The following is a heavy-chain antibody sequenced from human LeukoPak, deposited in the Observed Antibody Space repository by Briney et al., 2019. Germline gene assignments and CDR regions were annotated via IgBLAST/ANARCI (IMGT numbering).Heavy chain of an antibody. J-gene: IGHJ4*02. V-gene: IGHV3-21*01. CDR1: GFTFDDYA. D-gene: IGHD6-13*01. CDR3: ARELGIATAGDY. Sequence: GGSLRLSCSASGFTFDDYAMHWVRQAPGKVLEWVSSISSSGSYIYYAGSVKGRFSISRDNAKNSLYLQMNSLRAEDTAVYSCARELGIATAGDYWGQGTLVTVSS. CDR2: ISSSGSYI.